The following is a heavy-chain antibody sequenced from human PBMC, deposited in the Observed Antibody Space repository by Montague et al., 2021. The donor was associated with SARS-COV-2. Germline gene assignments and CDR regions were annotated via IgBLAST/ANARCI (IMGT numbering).Heavy chain of an antibody. CDR2: VSRTGIT. CDR3: PGGVTVAGTDY. V-gene: IGHV4-4*02. CDR1: GDSVSSRKW. D-gene: IGHD6-19*01. J-gene: IGHJ4*02. Sequence: SETLSLTCALSGDSVSSRKWWAWVRQSPMKGLEWIGEVSRTGITTFNPSLKSRVTISLDVSKNLFSLNLTSVTAADTALYYCPGGVTVAGTDYWGQGSMVTVSS.